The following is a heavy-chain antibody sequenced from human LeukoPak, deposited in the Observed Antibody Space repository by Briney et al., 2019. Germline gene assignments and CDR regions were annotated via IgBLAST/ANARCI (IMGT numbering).Heavy chain of an antibody. CDR2: ISSSSSYI. J-gene: IGHJ4*02. D-gene: IGHD1-26*01. V-gene: IGHV3-21*01. CDR1: AFTSSSYS. CDR3: ARIVGATYFDY. Sequence: GGSLSLSYTPCAFTSSSYSMNWVRQAPGKGLEWVSSISSSSSYIYYADSVKGRFTISRDNAKNSLYLQMNSLRAEDTAVYYCARIVGATYFDYWGQGTLVTVSS.